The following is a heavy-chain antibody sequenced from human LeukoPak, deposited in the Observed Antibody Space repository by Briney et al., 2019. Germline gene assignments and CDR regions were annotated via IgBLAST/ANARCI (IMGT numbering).Heavy chain of an antibody. J-gene: IGHJ6*02. CDR2: IYYSGST. D-gene: IGHD2-2*01. CDR1: GGSISSYY. CDR3: ARDRGYCSSTSCRKLYYYYGMDV. V-gene: IGHV4-59*12. Sequence: SETLSLTCTVSGGSISSYYWSWLRQPPGKGLEWIGYIYYSGSTNYNPSLKSRVTISVDTSKNQFSLKLSSVTAADTAVYYCARDRGYCSSTSCRKLYYYYGMDVWGQGTTVTVSS.